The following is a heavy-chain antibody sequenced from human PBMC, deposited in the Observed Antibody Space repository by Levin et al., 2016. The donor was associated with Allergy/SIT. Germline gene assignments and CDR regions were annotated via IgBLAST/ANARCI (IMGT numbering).Heavy chain of an antibody. D-gene: IGHD2-2*02. CDR3: ARSRLIVVVPAAIRVGGGYLGY. Sequence: ASVKVSCKASGYTFTGYYMHWVRQAPGQGLEWMGWINPNSGGTNYAQKFQGRVTMTRDTSISTAYMELSRLRSDDTAVYYCARSRLIVVVPAAIRVGGGYLGYWGQGTLVTVSS. J-gene: IGHJ4*02. CDR2: INPNSGGT. V-gene: IGHV1-2*02. CDR1: GYTFTGYY.